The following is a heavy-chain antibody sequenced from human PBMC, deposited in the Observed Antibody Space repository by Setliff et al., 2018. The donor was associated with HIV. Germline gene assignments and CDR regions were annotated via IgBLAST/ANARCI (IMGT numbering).Heavy chain of an antibody. CDR3: ARHLLRGYTYIVFDY. J-gene: IGHJ4*02. Sequence: SETLSLTCAVSASSISSDYCWGWIRQPPGEGLEWIGSTHHSGSTYYNPSLNSRVTISVDTSKNHFSLKLRSVTAADTAVYYCARHLLRGYTYIVFDYWGQGTLVTVSS. CDR1: ASSISSDYC. V-gene: IGHV4-38-2*01. CDR2: THHSGST. D-gene: IGHD5-18*01.